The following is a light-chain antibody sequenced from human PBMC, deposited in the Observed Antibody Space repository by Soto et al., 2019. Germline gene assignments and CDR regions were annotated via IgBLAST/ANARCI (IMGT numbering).Light chain of an antibody. CDR3: QKYSSVPF. V-gene: IGKV1-27*01. CDR2: AAS. Sequence: DLQMTQSPTSLSASVGDRVTITCRASQDIRNFVAWYQQKPGKAPKLLIYAASTLQSGVPSRFSGSGSGTDFTLPTNSLQPEVVATYSCQKYSSVPFFAPGTKGKIK. J-gene: IGKJ3*01. CDR1: QDIRNF.